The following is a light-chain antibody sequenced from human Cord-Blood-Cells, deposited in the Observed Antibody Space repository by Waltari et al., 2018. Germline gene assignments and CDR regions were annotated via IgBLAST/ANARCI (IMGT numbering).Light chain of an antibody. CDR2: EVS. J-gene: IGLJ2*01. V-gene: IGLV2-23*02. Sequence: QSALTQPASVSGSPGQSITISCTGTSSDVGSYNLVSRYRQHPGKAPGLMIYEVSKRRSGWSTRFSGSKAGNTASLAISGLQAEDEADYYCCSYAGSSSVLFGGGTKLTVL. CDR1: SSDVGSYNL. CDR3: CSYAGSSSVL.